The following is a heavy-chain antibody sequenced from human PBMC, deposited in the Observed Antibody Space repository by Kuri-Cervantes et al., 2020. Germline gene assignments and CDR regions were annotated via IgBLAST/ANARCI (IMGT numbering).Heavy chain of an antibody. Sequence: SETLSLTCTVSSGSLSSYFWNWIRQSPAKGLEWIGYIYSDGNTIYNPSLKSRATISIDTSKNQFSLKLSSVTAADTAVYYCARGEQWLSFWGQGTLVTVSS. CDR1: SGSLSSYF. V-gene: IGHV4-59*01. CDR2: IYSDGNT. CDR3: ARGEQWLSF. J-gene: IGHJ4*02. D-gene: IGHD6-19*01.